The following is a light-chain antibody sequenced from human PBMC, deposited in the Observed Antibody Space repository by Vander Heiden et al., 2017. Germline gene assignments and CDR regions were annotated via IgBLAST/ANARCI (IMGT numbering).Light chain of an antibody. J-gene: IGLJ1*01. V-gene: IGLV1-40*01. CDR3: QSYDSSLSGSYV. Sequence: QSVLTQPPSVSGAPGPRVTISCTGSSSNIGAGYDVHWYQQLPGTAPKLLIYGNSNRPAGVPDRFSGSKSGTSASLAITGLQAEDEADYYCQSYDSSLSGSYVFETGTKVTVL. CDR1: SSNIGAGYD. CDR2: GNS.